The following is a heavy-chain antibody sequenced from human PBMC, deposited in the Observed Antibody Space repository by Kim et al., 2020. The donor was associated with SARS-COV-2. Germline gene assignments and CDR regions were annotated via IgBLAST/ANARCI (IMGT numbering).Heavy chain of an antibody. V-gene: IGHV1-46*01. CDR2: INPSGGST. Sequence: ASVKVSCKASGYTFTSYYMHWVRQAPGQGLEWMGIINPSGGSTSYAQKFQGRVTITRDTSTSTVYVELSSLRSEDTAVYYCARDRNYGSGSYYTFKYYYYGMDVWGQGTTVTVSS. CDR1: GYTFTSYY. D-gene: IGHD3-10*01. CDR3: ARDRNYGSGSYYTFKYYYYGMDV. J-gene: IGHJ6*02.